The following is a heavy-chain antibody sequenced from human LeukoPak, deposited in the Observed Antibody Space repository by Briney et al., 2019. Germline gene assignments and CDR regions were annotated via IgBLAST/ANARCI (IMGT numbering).Heavy chain of an antibody. CDR1: GFTFSSYW. CDR3: ARMRSYYTGFDY. Sequence: GGSLRLSCAASGFTFSSYWMSWVRQAPGKGLEWVANINQDGSEKYYVDSVKGRFTISRDNAKNSLYLQMNSLRAEDTAVYYCARMRSYYTGFDYWAREPWSPSPQ. V-gene: IGHV3-7*01. D-gene: IGHD1-26*01. CDR2: INQDGSEK. J-gene: IGHJ4*02.